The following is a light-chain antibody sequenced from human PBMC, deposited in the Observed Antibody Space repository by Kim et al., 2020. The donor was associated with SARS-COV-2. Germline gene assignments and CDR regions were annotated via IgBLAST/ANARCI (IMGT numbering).Light chain of an antibody. CDR3: QQYGNSPWT. CDR2: GAS. J-gene: IGKJ1*01. Sequence: SPRQRATLFCRVSQSVSSNYLAWYQQNPGQAPRLLIYGASSRATGIPDRFSGSGSGTDSTLTISRLEPEDSAVYYCQQYGNSPWTFGQGTKVDIK. CDR1: QSVSSNY. V-gene: IGKV3-20*01.